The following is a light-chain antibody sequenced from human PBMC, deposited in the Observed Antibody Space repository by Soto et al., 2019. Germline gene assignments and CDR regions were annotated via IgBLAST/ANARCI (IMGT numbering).Light chain of an antibody. CDR1: RDIGSD. Sequence: ATQMTQSPSSLSASVVDRITITCRASRDIGSDLSWYQRKAGKAPKLLIYAASSLQSGVPSRFSGSGSGTDFTLTISSLQSEDFAVYYCQQYNNWPITFGQGTRLEI. CDR3: QQYNNWPIT. V-gene: IGKV1-6*01. CDR2: AAS. J-gene: IGKJ5*01.